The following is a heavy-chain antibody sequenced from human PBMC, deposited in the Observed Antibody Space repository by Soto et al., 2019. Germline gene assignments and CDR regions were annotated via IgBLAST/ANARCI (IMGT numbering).Heavy chain of an antibody. CDR3: ARDYCSGGSCYYARFDP. CDR2: ISAYNGNT. J-gene: IGHJ5*02. D-gene: IGHD2-15*01. CDR1: GYTFTSYG. V-gene: IGHV1-18*01. Sequence: QVQLVQSGAEVKKPGASVKVSCKASGYTFTSYGISWVRQAPGQGLEWMGWISAYNGNTNYAQKLQGRVTMTTDTSTSTAYMELRSPRSDDTAVYYCARDYCSGGSCYYARFDPWGQGTLVTVSS.